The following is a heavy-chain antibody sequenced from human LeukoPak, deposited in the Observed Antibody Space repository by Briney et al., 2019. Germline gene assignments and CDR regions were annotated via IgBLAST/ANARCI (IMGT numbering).Heavy chain of an antibody. D-gene: IGHD3-10*01. J-gene: IGHJ4*02. CDR2: ISGSGGSA. V-gene: IGHV3-23*01. CDR1: GFTFSTHA. CDR3: AKGLMVRGYDY. Sequence: GGSLRLSCAASGFTFSTHAMSWVRQAPGKGLEWVSAISGSGGSAYYADSVKGRFTISRDNSKNTLYLQMNSLRAEDTAVYYCAKGLMVRGYDYWGQGTLVTVSS.